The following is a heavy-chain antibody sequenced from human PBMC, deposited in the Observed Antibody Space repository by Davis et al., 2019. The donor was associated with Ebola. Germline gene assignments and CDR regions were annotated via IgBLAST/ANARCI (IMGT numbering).Heavy chain of an antibody. CDR3: TTGLPRYSSSPYYYGMDV. CDR1: GFTFSSYA. V-gene: IGHV3-15*01. J-gene: IGHJ6*02. CDR2: IKSKTDGGTT. D-gene: IGHD6-6*01. Sequence: GESLKISCAASGFTFSSYAMSWVRQAPGKGLEWVGRIKSKTDGGTTDYAAPVKGRFTISRDDSKNTLYLQMNSLKTEDTAVYYCTTGLPRYSSSPYYYGMDVWGQGTTVTVSS.